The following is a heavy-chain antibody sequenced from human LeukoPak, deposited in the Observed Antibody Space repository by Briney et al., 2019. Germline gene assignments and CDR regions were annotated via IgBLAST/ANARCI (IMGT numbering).Heavy chain of an antibody. J-gene: IGHJ4*02. CDR2: IYYSGST. CDR3: ARVDYYDSSVFDY. Sequence: SETLSLTCTVSGGSISSYYWSWIRQSPGKGLEQIGYIYYSGSTHYNPSLKSRVTISVDTSKNQCSLILNSVTAADTAVYYCARVDYYDSSVFDYWGQGTLVTVSS. CDR1: GGSISSYY. D-gene: IGHD3-22*01. V-gene: IGHV4-59*01.